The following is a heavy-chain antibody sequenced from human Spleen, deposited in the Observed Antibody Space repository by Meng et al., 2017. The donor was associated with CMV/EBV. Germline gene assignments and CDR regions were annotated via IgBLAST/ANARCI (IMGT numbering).Heavy chain of an antibody. V-gene: IGHV3-23*01. D-gene: IGHD5-12*01. Sequence: GGSLRLSCAASGFTFDSYTMSWVRQSAEKGLECVALISAIDDSAYYADSMKGRFTISRDNSKNTVSLEMHNLRVEDTAIYYCAKTLNGYGGQGYWGQGTLVTVSS. CDR3: AKTLNGYGGQGY. CDR1: GFTFDSYT. J-gene: IGHJ4*02. CDR2: ISAIDDSA.